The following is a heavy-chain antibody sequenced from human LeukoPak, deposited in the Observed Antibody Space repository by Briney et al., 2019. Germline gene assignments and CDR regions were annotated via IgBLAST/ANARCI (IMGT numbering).Heavy chain of an antibody. Sequence: GGSLRLSCAASGFTFSSYSMNWVRQAPGKGLEWVSYISSSSSTKYYADSVKGRFTISRDNGNNFLFLQMNSLRVEDTAVYFCATEEITGSGWYWGAFESWGQGTLVTVSS. V-gene: IGHV3-48*01. J-gene: IGHJ4*02. CDR1: GFTFSSYS. D-gene: IGHD6-19*01. CDR3: ATEEITGSGWYWGAFES. CDR2: ISSSSSTK.